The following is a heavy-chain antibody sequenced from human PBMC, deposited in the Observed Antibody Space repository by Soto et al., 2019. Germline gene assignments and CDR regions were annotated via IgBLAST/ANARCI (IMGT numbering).Heavy chain of an antibody. CDR3: AKDTSGYFYYNGMDV. V-gene: IGHV3-30*18. CDR1: GFTFSSYG. J-gene: IGHJ6*02. D-gene: IGHD5-12*01. CDR2: ISYDGSNK. Sequence: GGSLRLSCAASGFTFSSYGMHWVRQAPGKGLEWVAVISYDGSNKYYADSVKGRFTISRDNSKNTLYLQMNSLRAEDTAVYYCAKDTSGYFYYNGMDVWGQGATVTVSS.